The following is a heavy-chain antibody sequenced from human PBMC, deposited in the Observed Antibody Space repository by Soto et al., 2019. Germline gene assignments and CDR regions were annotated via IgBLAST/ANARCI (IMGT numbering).Heavy chain of an antibody. Sequence: GESLKISCKGSGYSFAGYWITWVRQKPGKDLEWMGRIDPSDSQTYYSPSFRGHVTISVTKSITTVFLQWSSLRASDTAMYYCARQIYDSDTGPNFQYYFDSWGQGTPVTVSS. D-gene: IGHD3-22*01. CDR1: GYSFAGYW. CDR3: ARQIYDSDTGPNFQYYFDS. J-gene: IGHJ4*02. CDR2: IDPSDSQT. V-gene: IGHV5-10-1*01.